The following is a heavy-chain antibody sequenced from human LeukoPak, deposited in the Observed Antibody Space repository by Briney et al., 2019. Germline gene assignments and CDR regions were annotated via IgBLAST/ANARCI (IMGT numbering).Heavy chain of an antibody. D-gene: IGHD6-19*01. CDR2: IYYSGST. CDR1: GGSISSSSYY. V-gene: IGHV4-39*01. Sequence: SETLSLTCTVSGGSISSSSYYWGWIRQPPGKGLEWIGSIYYSGSTYYNPSLKSRVTISVDTSKNQFSLKLSSVTAADTAVYYCARHLGPPQTYSSGWPTYTFDYWGQGTLVTVSS. CDR3: ARHLGPPQTYSSGWPTYTFDY. J-gene: IGHJ4*02.